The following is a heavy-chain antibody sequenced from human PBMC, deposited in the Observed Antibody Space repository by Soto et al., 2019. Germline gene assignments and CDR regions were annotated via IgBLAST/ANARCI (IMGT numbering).Heavy chain of an antibody. CDR3: ATAKGYDSSGYPPHLFDY. V-gene: IGHV4-31*03. CDR2: IYYSGST. D-gene: IGHD3-22*01. Sequence: SETLSLTCTVSGGSISSGGYYWSWIRQHPGKGLEWIGYIYYSGSTYYNPSLKSRVTISVDTSKNQFSLKLSSVTAADTAVYYCATAKGYDSSGYPPHLFDYWGQGTLVTVSS. J-gene: IGHJ4*02. CDR1: GGSISSGGYY.